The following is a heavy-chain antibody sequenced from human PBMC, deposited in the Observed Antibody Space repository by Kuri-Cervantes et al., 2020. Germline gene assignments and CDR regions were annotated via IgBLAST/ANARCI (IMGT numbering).Heavy chain of an antibody. CDR3: ARARSNFGSGSYVDY. Sequence: GGSLRLSCAASGFTFSSYGMHWVRQAPGKGLEWVVVISYDGSNKYYADSVKGRFTISRDNSKNTLSLQMNSLRAEDTAVYYCARARSNFGSGSYVDYWGQGTLVTVSS. CDR1: GFTFSSYG. V-gene: IGHV3-30*03. D-gene: IGHD3-10*01. J-gene: IGHJ4*02. CDR2: ISYDGSNK.